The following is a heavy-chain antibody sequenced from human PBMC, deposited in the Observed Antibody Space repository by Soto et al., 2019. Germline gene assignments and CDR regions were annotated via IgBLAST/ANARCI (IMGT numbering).Heavy chain of an antibody. V-gene: IGHV4-39*06. CDR3: ARYCSGGSCDAGYGMDV. Sequence: SETLSLTCTVSGGSISSSSYYWGWIRQPPGKGVEWIGSIYYSGSTNYSPSLKSRVTVSVAKSKNQFALKVSSVTAADTAVYYCARYCSGGSCDAGYGMDVWGPGTTVTVSS. CDR2: IYYSGST. J-gene: IGHJ6*02. CDR1: GGSISSSSYY. D-gene: IGHD2-15*01.